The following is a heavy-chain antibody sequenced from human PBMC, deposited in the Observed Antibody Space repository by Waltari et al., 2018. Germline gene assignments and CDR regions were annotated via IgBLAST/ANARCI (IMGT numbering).Heavy chain of an antibody. CDR1: GFTFSGSC. Sequence: EVQLVESGGGLVQPGGSLRLSCAASGFTFSGSCMSWVRQAPGKGLEWVANIKQDGSEKYYVDSVKGRFTISRDNAKNSLYLQMNSLRAEDTAVYYCARDVYGATRYWGQGTLVTVSS. CDR2: IKQDGSEK. J-gene: IGHJ4*02. V-gene: IGHV3-7*01. CDR3: ARDVYGATRY. D-gene: IGHD1-26*01.